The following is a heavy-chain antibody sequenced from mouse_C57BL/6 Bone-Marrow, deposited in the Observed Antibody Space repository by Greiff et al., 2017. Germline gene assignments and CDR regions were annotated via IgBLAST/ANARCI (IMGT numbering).Heavy chain of an antibody. CDR1: GFTFSSYT. D-gene: IGHD1-1*01. CDR2: ISGGGGNT. V-gene: IGHV5-9*01. CDR3: SRQVTTVLATKYFDV. Sequence: EVNVVESGGGLVKPGGSLKLSCAASGFTFSSYTMSWVRQTPEKRLQWVAAISGGGGNTYYPHSVKGRFTISRDNDKNILYLQMSSLRSESTALYYCSRQVTTVLATKYFDVWGTGTTVTVSS. J-gene: IGHJ1*03.